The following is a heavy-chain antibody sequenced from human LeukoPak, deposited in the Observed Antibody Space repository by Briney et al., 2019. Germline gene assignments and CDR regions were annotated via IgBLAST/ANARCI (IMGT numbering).Heavy chain of an antibody. CDR1: GGSFSGYY. J-gene: IGHJ4*02. CDR2: INHSGST. Sequence: SETLSLTCAVYGGSFSGYYRSWIRQPPGKGLEWIGEINHSGSTNYNPSLKSRVTISVDTSKNQFSLKLSSVTAADTAVYYCAIVYYDYVWGSYRPYYFDYWGQGTLVTVSS. D-gene: IGHD3-16*02. CDR3: AIVYYDYVWGSYRPYYFDY. V-gene: IGHV4-34*01.